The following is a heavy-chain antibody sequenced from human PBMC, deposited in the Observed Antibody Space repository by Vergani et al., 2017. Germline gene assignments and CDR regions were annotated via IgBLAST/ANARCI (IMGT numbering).Heavy chain of an antibody. D-gene: IGHD2-2*02. Sequence: QLQLQESGSGLVKPSQTLALIRAVSGGPISSGGYSWSWIRQPPGKGLEWIGYIYHSGSTYYNPSLKSRVTISVDRSKNQFSLKLSSVTAADTAVYYCARGVAGXCSSASCYKDWFDPWGQGTLVTVSS. J-gene: IGHJ5*02. CDR2: IYHSGST. V-gene: IGHV4-30-2*01. CDR3: ARGVAGXCSSASCYKDWFDP. CDR1: GGPISSGGYS.